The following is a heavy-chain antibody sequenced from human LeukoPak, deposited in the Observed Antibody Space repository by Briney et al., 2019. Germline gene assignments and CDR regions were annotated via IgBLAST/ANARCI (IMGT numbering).Heavy chain of an antibody. CDR3: TRMSAGHDY. J-gene: IGHJ4*02. Sequence: SETLSLTYAVSGVSFDDYYWSWVRQTPGKGLEWIGEINHSGYTNDSPSLKSRVTLSIDTSRKQFSLNLRSVTVADTGIYYCTRMSAGHDYWGQGTLVTVSS. CDR2: INHSGYT. V-gene: IGHV4-34*01. CDR1: GVSFDDYY. D-gene: IGHD3-10*01.